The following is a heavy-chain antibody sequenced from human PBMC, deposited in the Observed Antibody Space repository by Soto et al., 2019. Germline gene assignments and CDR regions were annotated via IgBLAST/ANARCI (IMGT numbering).Heavy chain of an antibody. CDR3: ARGGGSSWFFI. CDR1: GFTFSYEN. J-gene: IGHJ4*02. D-gene: IGHD6-13*01. V-gene: IGHV3-48*01. Sequence: QLVESGGGLVRPGASLRLSCAASGFTFSYENMNWVRQAPGKGLEWISYISGDGGVIFYVDSLKRRFTISRDNAKKSIYLQMSNLRPEDSAVYDCARGGGSSWFFIWCQGTLVTVSS. CDR2: ISGDGGVI.